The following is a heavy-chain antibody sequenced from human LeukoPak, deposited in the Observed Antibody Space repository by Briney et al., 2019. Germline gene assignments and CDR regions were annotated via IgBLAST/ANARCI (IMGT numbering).Heavy chain of an antibody. CDR2: VSHSGSS. CDR1: GGPFRGFF. D-gene: IGHD4-23*01. V-gene: IGHV4-34*01. CDR3: ARGIFYGGRNQYIWLDL. Sequence: ETLSLSCAVYGGPFRGFFWSWLRQAPGKGLEWIGEVSHSGSSNYNPSLKSRINISLDTSKSQFSLRLTSVTAADTAVYYCARGIFYGGRNQYIWLDLWGQGTLVTVSS. J-gene: IGHJ5*02.